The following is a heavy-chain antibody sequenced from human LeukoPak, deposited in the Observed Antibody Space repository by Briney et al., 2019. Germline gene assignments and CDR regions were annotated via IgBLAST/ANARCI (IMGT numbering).Heavy chain of an antibody. CDR1: GSTFTNNG. V-gene: IGHV1-18*01. Sequence: GASVTVTFKSAGSTFTNNGISRVRQPPGQGLGWKGWISGYNGNTKYAQKLQGRVTMTTDTSTSTAYMEVRSLRSDDTAVYYCARALLGLGELTPFDYWGQGTLVTVSS. CDR2: ISGYNGNT. CDR3: ARALLGLGELTPFDY. J-gene: IGHJ4*02. D-gene: IGHD3-10*01.